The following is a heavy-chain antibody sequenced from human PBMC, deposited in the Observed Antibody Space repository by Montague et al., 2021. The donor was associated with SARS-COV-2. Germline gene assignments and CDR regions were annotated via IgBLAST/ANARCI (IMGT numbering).Heavy chain of an antibody. CDR2: IYYSGST. V-gene: IGHV4-39*07. Sequence: SETLSLTCTVSGGSISSSSYYWGWIRQPPGQGLEWIGSIYYSGSTYYTPSLKIRVTISVDTSKNQFSLKLSSVTAADTAVYYCARDQGYNWNYYYYYGMDVWGQGTTVTVSS. CDR3: ARDQGYNWNYYYYYGMDV. CDR1: GGSISSSSYY. D-gene: IGHD1-20*01. J-gene: IGHJ6*02.